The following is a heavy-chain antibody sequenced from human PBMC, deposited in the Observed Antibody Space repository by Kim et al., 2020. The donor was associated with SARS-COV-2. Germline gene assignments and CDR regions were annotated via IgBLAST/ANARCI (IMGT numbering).Heavy chain of an antibody. Sequence: GGSLRLSCAASGFTFSNYGMNWVRQAPGKGLQWVSYIGSTIYYADSVKDRFTISRDNAKNSLYLQMDSLRDEDTALYYCARSGNFDYWGQGTLVTVSS. J-gene: IGHJ4*02. V-gene: IGHV3-48*02. CDR2: IGSTI. D-gene: IGHD5-12*01. CDR3: ARSGNFDY. CDR1: GFTFSNYG.